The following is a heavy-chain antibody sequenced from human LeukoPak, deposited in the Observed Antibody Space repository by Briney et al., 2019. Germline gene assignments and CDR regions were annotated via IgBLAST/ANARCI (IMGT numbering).Heavy chain of an antibody. CDR3: ARDRQQLVLDY. CDR1: GGSISSSSYY. CDR2: IYTSGST. V-gene: IGHV4-61*02. J-gene: IGHJ4*02. Sequence: SETLSLTCTVSGGSISSSSYYWSWIRQPAGKGLEWIGRIYTSGSTNYNPSLKSRVTISVDTSKNQFSLKLSSVTAADTAVYYCARDRQQLVLDYWGQGTLVTVSS. D-gene: IGHD6-13*01.